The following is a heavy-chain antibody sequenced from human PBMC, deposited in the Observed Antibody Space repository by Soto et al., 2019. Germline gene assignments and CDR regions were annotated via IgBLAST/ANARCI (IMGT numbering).Heavy chain of an antibody. D-gene: IGHD1-26*01. CDR3: ARDLLRHGGSPSGFDP. V-gene: IGHV3-30-3*01. CDR1: GFTFSSYA. CDR2: ISYDGSNK. J-gene: IGHJ5*02. Sequence: SLRLSCAASGFTFSSYAMHWVRQAPGKGLEWVAVISYDGSNKYYADSVKGRFTISRDNSKNTLYLQMNSLRAEDTAVYYCARDLLRHGGSPSGFDPWGQGTLVTVSS.